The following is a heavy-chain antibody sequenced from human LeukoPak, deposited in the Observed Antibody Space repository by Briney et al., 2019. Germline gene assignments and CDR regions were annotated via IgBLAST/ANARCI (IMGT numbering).Heavy chain of an antibody. D-gene: IGHD1-26*01. CDR1: RYTFTGYY. V-gene: IGHV1-2*06. CDR2: FDPNNGGT. J-gene: IGHJ3*01. Sequence: ASVKVSCKAFRYTFTGYYMHWVRQAPGQGLEWMGRFDPNNGGTSYAPKFQGRVTITRDTSVSTDYMELSSLRSDDTAVYYCAHGGGSYGDVWGQGTMVAVSS. CDR3: AHGGGSYGDV.